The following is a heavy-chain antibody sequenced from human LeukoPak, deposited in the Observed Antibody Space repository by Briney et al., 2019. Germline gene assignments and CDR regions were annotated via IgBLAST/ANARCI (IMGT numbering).Heavy chain of an antibody. CDR2: ISSSDSRI. CDR3: ARGNYYGSGSSPGEFDY. CDR1: GFTFSDYD. V-gene: IGHV3-11*01. Sequence: GGSLRLSCAASGFTFSDYDMSWIRQAPGKGLEWVSYISSSDSRIYYADSVKDRFTISRDNTKNSLYLQMHSLRVEDTAVYYCARGNYYGSGSSPGEFDYWGQGTLVTVSS. D-gene: IGHD3-10*01. J-gene: IGHJ4*02.